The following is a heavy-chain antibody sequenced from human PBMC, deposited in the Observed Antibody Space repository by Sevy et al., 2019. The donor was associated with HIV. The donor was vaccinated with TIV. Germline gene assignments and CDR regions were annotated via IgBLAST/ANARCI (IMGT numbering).Heavy chain of an antibody. J-gene: IGHJ4*02. V-gene: IGHV3-30-3*01. D-gene: IGHD3-22*01. CDR1: GFTFSSYA. Sequence: GGSLRLSCAASGFTFSSYAMHWVRQAPGKGLEWVAVISYDGSNKYYADSVKGRFTISRDNSKNTLYLQMNSLGAEDTAVYYCASYPDTMIVVAPQYYFDYWGQGTLVTVSS. CDR3: ASYPDTMIVVAPQYYFDY. CDR2: ISYDGSNK.